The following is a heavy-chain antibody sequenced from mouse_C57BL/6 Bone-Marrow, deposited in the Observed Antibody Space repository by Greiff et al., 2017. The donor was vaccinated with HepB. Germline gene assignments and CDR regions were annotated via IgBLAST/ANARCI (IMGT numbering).Heavy chain of an antibody. J-gene: IGHJ2*01. CDR1: GYSITSGYY. D-gene: IGHD1-1*01. CDR2: ISYDGSN. V-gene: IGHV3-6*01. Sequence: VQLQQSGPGLVKPSQSLSLTCSVTGYSITSGYYWNWIRQFPGNKLEWMGYISYDGSNNYNPSLKNRISITRDTSKNQFFLKLNSVTTEDTATYYCASFITTFDYWGQGTTLTVSS. CDR3: ASFITTFDY.